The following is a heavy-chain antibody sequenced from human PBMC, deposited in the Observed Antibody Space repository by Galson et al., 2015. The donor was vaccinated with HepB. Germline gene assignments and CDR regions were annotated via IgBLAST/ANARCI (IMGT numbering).Heavy chain of an antibody. CDR1: GYTFTSYG. CDR2: ISAYNGNT. V-gene: IGHV1-18*04. J-gene: IGHJ4*02. CDR3: ARDQGSSGWYPLYYFDY. Sequence: SVKVSCKASGYTFTSYGISWVRQAPGQGLEWMGWISAYNGNTNYAQKLQGRVTMTTDTSTGTAYMELRSLRSDDTAVYYCARDQGSSGWYPLYYFDYWGQGTLVTVSS. D-gene: IGHD6-19*01.